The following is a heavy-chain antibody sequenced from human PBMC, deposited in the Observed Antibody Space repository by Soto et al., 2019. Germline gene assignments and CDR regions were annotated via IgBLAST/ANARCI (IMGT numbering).Heavy chain of an antibody. CDR3: SRRAPEGFDP. CDR2: IDFRGTT. Sequence: SETLSLTCTVSGGSISSSSYFWAWIRRPPVKGLEWIGSIDFRGTTYTNPSLESRVTISVDTSKNHFSLKLDSVTAADTALYYCSRRAPEGFDPWGRGTLVTVSS. V-gene: IGHV4-39*02. J-gene: IGHJ5*02. CDR1: GGSISSSSYF.